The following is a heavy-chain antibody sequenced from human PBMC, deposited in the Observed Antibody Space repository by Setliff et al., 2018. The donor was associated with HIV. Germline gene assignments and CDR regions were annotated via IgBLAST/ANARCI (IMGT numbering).Heavy chain of an antibody. J-gene: IGHJ5*02. Sequence: LSLTCTVSGGSISSGGYYWSWLRQHPGKGLEWIGYIYYSGSTYYNPSLKSRVSISVDTSNNQFSLKLSSVTAADTAMYYCARDICTSTSCPSGWFDPWVQGTLVTVSS. CDR1: GGSISSGGYY. CDR2: IYYSGST. V-gene: IGHV4-31*03. D-gene: IGHD2-2*01. CDR3: ARDICTSTSCPSGWFDP.